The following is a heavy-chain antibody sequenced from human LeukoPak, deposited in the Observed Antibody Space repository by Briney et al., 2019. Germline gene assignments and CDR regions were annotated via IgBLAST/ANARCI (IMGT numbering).Heavy chain of an antibody. CDR3: ARLAEMGATFAFDI. D-gene: IGHD1-26*01. J-gene: IGHJ3*02. CDR1: GFTFSSYS. V-gene: IGHV3-21*01. CDR2: ISSSSSYI. Sequence: GGSLRLSCVASGFTFSSYSLNWVRQAPGKGLEWVSSISSSSSYIYYADSVKGRFTISRDNAKNSLYLQMNSLRAEDTAVYYCARLAEMGATFAFDIWGQGTMVTVSS.